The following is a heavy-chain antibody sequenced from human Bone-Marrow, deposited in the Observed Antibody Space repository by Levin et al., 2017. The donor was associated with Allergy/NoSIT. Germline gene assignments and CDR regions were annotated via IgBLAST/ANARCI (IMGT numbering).Heavy chain of an antibody. CDR3: ATYPHGTGYAEWEAPFDY. Sequence: GESLKISCAASGFTFNTYGLHWVRQAPGKGLEWVAFISYDGSNQYYSDSVKGRFTISRDNSKNTLYLQMNSLRADDMAMYYCATYPHGTGYAEWEAPFDYWGQGTLFTVSS. J-gene: IGHJ4*02. V-gene: IGHV3-30*03. CDR1: GFTFNTYG. CDR2: ISYDGSNQ. D-gene: IGHD1-1*01.